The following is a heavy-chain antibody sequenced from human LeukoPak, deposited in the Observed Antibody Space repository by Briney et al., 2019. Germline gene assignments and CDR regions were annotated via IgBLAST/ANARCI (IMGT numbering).Heavy chain of an antibody. J-gene: IGHJ4*02. Sequence: ASVKESCKASGYTFTDYYFHWVGQAPGQGLEWMGWINPNSGGTNSAQKFQGRVTMTRDTSISTAYMELSSLRSDDTVVYYFAVFDQLMDFWGQGTLVTVSS. CDR3: AVFDQLMDF. D-gene: IGHD3-9*01. CDR1: GYTFTDYY. V-gene: IGHV1-2*02. CDR2: INPNSGGT.